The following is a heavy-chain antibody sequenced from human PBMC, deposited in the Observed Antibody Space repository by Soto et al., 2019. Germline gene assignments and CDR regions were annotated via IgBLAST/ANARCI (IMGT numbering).Heavy chain of an antibody. D-gene: IGHD5-18*01. CDR2: IYYSGSS. CDR3: ARHRYSYGVYYFDY. V-gene: IGHV4-30-4*01. CDR1: GGSIASYNYY. J-gene: IGHJ4*02. Sequence: SETLSLTCTVSGGSIASYNYYWSWIRQPPGKGLEWIGYIYYSGSSYYNPSLKNRVTISVDTSKNQFSLKLSSVTAADTAVYYCARHRYSYGVYYFDYWGQGTLVTVSS.